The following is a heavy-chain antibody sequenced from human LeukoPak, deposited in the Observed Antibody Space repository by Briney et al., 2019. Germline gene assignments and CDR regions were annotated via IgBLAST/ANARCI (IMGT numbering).Heavy chain of an antibody. J-gene: IGHJ4*02. Sequence: GGSLRLSCAASGFTVSSNYMSWVRQAPGKGLEWVSVIYSGVGPYYADSVKGRFTISRDNSKNTLYLQMNNLRSEDTAVYYCAREAYTXGWFRXWXQGTLVTVSS. V-gene: IGHV3-53*01. CDR1: GFTVSSNY. CDR3: AREAYTXGWFRX. D-gene: IGHD6-19*01. CDR2: IYSGVGP.